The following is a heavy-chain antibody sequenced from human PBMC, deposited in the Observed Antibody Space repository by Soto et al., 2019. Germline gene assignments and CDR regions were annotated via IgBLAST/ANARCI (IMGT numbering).Heavy chain of an antibody. J-gene: IGHJ5*02. V-gene: IGHV1-69*13. CDR3: ASVIREGIAVS. Sequence: SVKVSCKASGGTFSSYAISWVRQAPGQGLEWMGGIIPIFGTANYAQKFQGRVTITADESTSTAYMELSSLRSEDTAVYYCASVIREGIAVSWGQGTLDTVSS. CDR2: IIPIFGTA. D-gene: IGHD6-19*01. CDR1: GGTFSSYA.